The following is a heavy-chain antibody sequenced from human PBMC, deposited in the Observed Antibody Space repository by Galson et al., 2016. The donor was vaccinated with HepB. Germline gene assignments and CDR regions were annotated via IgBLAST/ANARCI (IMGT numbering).Heavy chain of an antibody. CDR1: GGDFSSYA. J-gene: IGHJ4*02. D-gene: IGHD3-10*01. V-gene: IGHV1-69*13. Sequence: SVKVSCKASGGDFSSYAISWVRQAPGQGLEWMGGIIPFIGTANVAQRFQGRVTITADESTRTSKMELSRLTYEDTAVYFCARGYYASGRSDFDYWGQGTLVTVSS. CDR3: ARGYYASGRSDFDY. CDR2: IIPFIGTA.